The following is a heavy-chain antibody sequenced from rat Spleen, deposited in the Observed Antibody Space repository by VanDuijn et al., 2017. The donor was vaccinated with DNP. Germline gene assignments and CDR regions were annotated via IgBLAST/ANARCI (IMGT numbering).Heavy chain of an antibody. V-gene: IGHV5-7*01. CDR2: ISYDGSNT. J-gene: IGHJ3*01. CDR1: GFLFINYD. D-gene: IGHD1-2*01. Sequence: EVQLVESGGDLLQPGRSLTLSCVASGFLFINYDMAWVRQAPKKGLEWVATISYDGSNTYYRDSVKGRFTISRDNAKDTLYLQGDSLRSEDTATYYCVRPLGYSSYGFAYWGQGTLVTVSS. CDR3: VRPLGYSSYGFAY.